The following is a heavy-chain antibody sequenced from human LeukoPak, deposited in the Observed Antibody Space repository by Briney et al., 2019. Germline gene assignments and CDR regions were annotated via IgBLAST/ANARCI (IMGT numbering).Heavy chain of an antibody. CDR3: ARNKGVAARHDY. Sequence: SETLSLTCTVSGGSVRSYSWSWIRQPPGKGLEYIGHIYNGGSPTYNPSLMGRLTMSVDMAKNQLSLHLTSVTTADTALYFCARNKGVAARHDYWGQGTLVIVSS. CDR1: GGSVRSYS. D-gene: IGHD6-19*01. V-gene: IGHV4-59*02. CDR2: IYNGGSP. J-gene: IGHJ4*02.